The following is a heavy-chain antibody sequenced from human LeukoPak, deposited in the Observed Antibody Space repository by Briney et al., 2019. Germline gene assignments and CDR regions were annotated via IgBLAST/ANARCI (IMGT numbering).Heavy chain of an antibody. CDR3: AKPQYDSSWYYFDY. CDR1: GFTFSTYA. V-gene: IGHV3-23*01. CDR2: ISGNGVST. Sequence: GGSLRLSCAASGFTFSTYAMSWVRQAPGKGLEWVSTISGNGVSTYYANSVKGRFTISRDNSKNTLWLQMNSLRAEDTALYYCAKPQYDSSWYYFDYWGQGTLVTVSS. D-gene: IGHD6-13*01. J-gene: IGHJ4*02.